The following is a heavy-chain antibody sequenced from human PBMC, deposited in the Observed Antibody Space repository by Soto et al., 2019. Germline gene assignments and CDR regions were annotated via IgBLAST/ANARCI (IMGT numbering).Heavy chain of an antibody. CDR1: GYTFTSYG. V-gene: IGHV1-18*01. CDR2: VSAYNGNT. J-gene: IGHJ4*02. CDR3: AVPSGEPFFDY. D-gene: IGHD6-19*01. Sequence: ASVKVSCKASGYTFTSYGISWVRQAPGQGLEWMGWVSAYNGNTNYAQKLQGRVTMTTDTSTSTAYMELRSPRSDDTAVYYCAVPSGEPFFDYWGQGTLVTVSS.